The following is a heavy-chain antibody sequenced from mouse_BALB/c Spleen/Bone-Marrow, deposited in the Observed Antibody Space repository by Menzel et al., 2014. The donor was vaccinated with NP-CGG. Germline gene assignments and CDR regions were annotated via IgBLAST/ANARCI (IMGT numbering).Heavy chain of an antibody. CDR2: IDPANEHT. V-gene: IGHV14-3*02. CDR3: ASLTGTFDY. CDR1: GFNIKDTY. D-gene: IGHD4-1*01. J-gene: IGHJ2*01. Sequence: EVQLVESGAELVKPGASVKLSYTASGFNIKDTYIHWVKQRPEQGLEWIGRIDPANEHTKYDPNFQGKATITADTYSNTAYLQLSSLTSEDTAVYYCASLTGTFDYWGQGSTPTVSS.